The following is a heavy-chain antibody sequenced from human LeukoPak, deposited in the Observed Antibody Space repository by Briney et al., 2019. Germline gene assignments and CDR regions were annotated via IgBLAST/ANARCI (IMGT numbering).Heavy chain of an antibody. J-gene: IGHJ4*02. V-gene: IGHV4-31*03. D-gene: IGHD5-18*01. CDR1: GGSISSAGYY. Sequence: SSETLSLTCTVSGGSISSAGYYWNWIRQPPTEGLEWIGHIYYAGRTTYNPSVKSRVTISADTSKNQFSLKLNSVTAADTAVYFCASAPLGNSFGYMAYWGQGALVTVSS. CDR3: ASAPLGNSFGYMAY. CDR2: IYYAGRT.